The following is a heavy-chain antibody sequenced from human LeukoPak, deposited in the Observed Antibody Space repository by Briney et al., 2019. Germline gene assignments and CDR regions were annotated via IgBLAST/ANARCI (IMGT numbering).Heavy chain of an antibody. CDR1: GGSFSSYF. Sequence: SETLSLTCTVSGGSFSSYFWSWIRQPPGKGLEWIGYIYTSGSSNYNPSLKSRVTISVDTSKNQFSLKLSSVTAADTAVYYCARDWELLEGDYYYSYMDVWGKGTTVTVSS. D-gene: IGHD1-26*01. CDR3: ARDWELLEGDYYYSYMDV. CDR2: IYTSGSS. J-gene: IGHJ6*03. V-gene: IGHV4-4*09.